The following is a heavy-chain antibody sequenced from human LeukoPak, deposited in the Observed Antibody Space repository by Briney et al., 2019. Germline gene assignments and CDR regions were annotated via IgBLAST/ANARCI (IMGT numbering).Heavy chain of an antibody. CDR1: GYTFTTYY. Sequence: ASVKVSCKASGYTFTTYYMHWVRQAPGQGLEWMGIINPSGGSTTYAQKFQGRVAITRDTSTSTVYMEVSSLRSEDTAVYYCATRTAIFGVVSRADYWGQGTLVTVSS. V-gene: IGHV1-46*01. J-gene: IGHJ4*02. CDR2: INPSGGST. D-gene: IGHD3-3*01. CDR3: ATRTAIFGVVSRADY.